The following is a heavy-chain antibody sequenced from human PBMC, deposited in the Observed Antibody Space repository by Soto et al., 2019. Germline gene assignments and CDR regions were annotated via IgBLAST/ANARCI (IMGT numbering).Heavy chain of an antibody. J-gene: IGHJ4*02. V-gene: IGHV3-48*02. D-gene: IGHD3-3*01. CDR2: ISSSGSTI. CDR1: GYTFSSYS. Sequence: EVQLVESGGGLVQPGGSLRLSCAASGYTFSSYSMNWVRQAPGKGLEWVSYISSSGSTIYYTDYVRGRFTISRDNAKNSLYLQMNSLRDEDTAVYYCARAGYRSVDYWGQGTLVTVSS. CDR3: ARAGYRSVDY.